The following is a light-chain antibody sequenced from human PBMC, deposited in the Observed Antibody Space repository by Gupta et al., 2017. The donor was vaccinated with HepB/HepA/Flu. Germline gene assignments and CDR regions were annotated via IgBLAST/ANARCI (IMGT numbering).Light chain of an antibody. V-gene: IGLV5-45*02. Sequence: QAVLTQPSSPSASPGASASLTCTLRSGIDVGTFRIYWYQQKPRSPPQSLLNYKSAPKKQQGLGVPSRFSGSKDASPNSGILLISGLQSEDEAEYYCMIWHRSAWVFGGGNKLNVL. J-gene: IGLJ3*02. CDR2: YKSAPKK. CDR3: MIWHRSAWV. CDR1: SGIDVGTFR.